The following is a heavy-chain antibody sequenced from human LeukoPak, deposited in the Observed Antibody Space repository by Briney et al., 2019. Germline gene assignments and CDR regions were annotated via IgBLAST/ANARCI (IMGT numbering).Heavy chain of an antibody. Sequence: ASVKVSCKASGYTFTGYYMHWVRQVPGQGLEWMGWIDPNSGGTNYAQKFQGRVTMTRDTSISTAYMELSSLMSDDTAIYYCARGGGGLQHWGQGTLVTVSS. CDR1: GYTFTGYY. J-gene: IGHJ1*01. CDR3: ARGGGGLQH. V-gene: IGHV1-2*02. CDR2: IDPNSGGT. D-gene: IGHD2-15*01.